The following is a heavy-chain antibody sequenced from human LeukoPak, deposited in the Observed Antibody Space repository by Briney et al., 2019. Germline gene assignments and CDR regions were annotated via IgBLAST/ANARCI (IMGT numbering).Heavy chain of an antibody. Sequence: GGSLRLSCAASGFTFSSYAMHWVRQAPGKGLEWVAVISYDGSNKYYADSVKGRFTISRDNSKNTLYLQMNSLRAEDTAVYYCARGAGSTRVYYYYYMDVWGKGTTVTVS. D-gene: IGHD2-2*01. V-gene: IGHV3-30-3*01. CDR1: GFTFSSYA. J-gene: IGHJ6*03. CDR2: ISYDGSNK. CDR3: ARGAGSTRVYYYYYMDV.